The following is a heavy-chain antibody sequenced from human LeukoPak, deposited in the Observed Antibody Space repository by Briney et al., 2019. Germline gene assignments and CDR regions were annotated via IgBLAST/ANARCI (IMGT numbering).Heavy chain of an antibody. V-gene: IGHV3-21*01. J-gene: IGHJ6*03. CDR2: ISSSSSYI. CDR1: GFTFSSYT. D-gene: IGHD1-26*01. CDR3: ARATWDPNYYYYMDV. Sequence: GGSLRLSCAASGFTFSSYTMKWVRQAPGKGLEWVSSISSSSSYIYYAASVKGRCTISRDNAKNSLYLQMNSLRAEDTAVYFCARATWDPNYYYYMDVWGSGTTVTISS.